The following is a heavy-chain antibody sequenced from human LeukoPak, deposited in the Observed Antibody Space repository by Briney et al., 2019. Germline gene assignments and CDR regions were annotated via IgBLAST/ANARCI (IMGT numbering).Heavy chain of an antibody. Sequence: ASVKVSCTTSAYTFTAYYMHGVRQAPGQGLEWMGWINPNTGVTTYAQKFQGRVTMTRDASITTAYMELRRLRSDDTAIYYCARAVRGVVSPSRNWFDPWGQGTLVTVSS. CDR1: AYTFTAYY. J-gene: IGHJ5*02. D-gene: IGHD3-10*01. V-gene: IGHV1-2*02. CDR3: ARAVRGVVSPSRNWFDP. CDR2: INPNTGVT.